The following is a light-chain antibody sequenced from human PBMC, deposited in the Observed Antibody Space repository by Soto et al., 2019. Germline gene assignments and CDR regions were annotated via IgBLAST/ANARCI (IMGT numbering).Light chain of an antibody. V-gene: IGKV3-20*01. CDR1: QSVSSSF. Sequence: ESVLTRAPGTLCLSPAERGSLSCRARQSVSSSFLAWYQQKPGQAPTRLIDGASSRARGIPDIFSGGLWGRGFTLTMSRVEPEDFAVYYCQQYCCSPLRFGQGPEVYI. CDR2: GAS. J-gene: IGKJ1*01. CDR3: QQYCCSPLR.